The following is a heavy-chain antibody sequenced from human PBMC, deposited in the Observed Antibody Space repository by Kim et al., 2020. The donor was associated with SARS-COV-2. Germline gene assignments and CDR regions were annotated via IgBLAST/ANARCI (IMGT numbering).Heavy chain of an antibody. CDR3: ASDPFITMIVVAQGYYYGVDV. CDR1: GGSISSSSYY. V-gene: IGHV4-39*01. D-gene: IGHD3-22*01. J-gene: IGHJ6*02. CDR2: IYNSGST. Sequence: SETLSLTCTVSGGSISSSSYYWGWIRQPPGKGLEWIGSIYNSGSTYYNSSLKSRVTISVDTSKNQFSLKLSSVTAADTAVYYCASDPFITMIVVAQGYYYGVDVWGQGTTVTVSS.